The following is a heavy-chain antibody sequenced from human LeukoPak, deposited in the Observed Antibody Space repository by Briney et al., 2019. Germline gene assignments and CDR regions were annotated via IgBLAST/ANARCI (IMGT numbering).Heavy chain of an antibody. Sequence: GGSLRLSCAASGFTFSDYYTSWIRQAPGKGLEWVSYISSSGSTIYYADSVKGRFTISRDNAKNSLYLQMNSLRSEDTAVYFCARDVATMMSRFDYWGQGTLVTVSS. CDR2: ISSSGSTI. CDR1: GFTFSDYY. V-gene: IGHV3-11*01. J-gene: IGHJ4*02. D-gene: IGHD3-22*01. CDR3: ARDVATMMSRFDY.